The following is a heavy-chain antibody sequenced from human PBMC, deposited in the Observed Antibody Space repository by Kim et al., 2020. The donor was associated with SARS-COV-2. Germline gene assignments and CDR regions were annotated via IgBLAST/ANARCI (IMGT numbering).Heavy chain of an antibody. CDR3: ARDPEYDILTGYFPTFWFGP. V-gene: IGHV3-30*04. J-gene: IGHJ5*02. D-gene: IGHD3-9*01. CDR1: GFTFSSYA. Sequence: GGSLRLSCAASGFTFSSYAMHWVRQAPGKGLEWVAVISYDGSNKYYADSVKGRFTISRDNSKNTLYLQMNSLRAEDTAVYYCARDPEYDILTGYFPTFWFGPWARGTLVTVSS. CDR2: ISYDGSNK.